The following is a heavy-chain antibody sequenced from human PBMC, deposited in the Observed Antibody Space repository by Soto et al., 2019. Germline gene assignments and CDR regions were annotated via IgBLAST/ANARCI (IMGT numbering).Heavy chain of an antibody. CDR3: AKFPGGVYYYYYMDV. D-gene: IGHD3-16*01. J-gene: IGHJ6*03. Sequence: GGSLRLSCAASGFTFSSYAMSWVRQAPGKGLEWVSVISGSGGSTYYADSVKGRFTISRDNSKNTLYLQMNSLRAEDTAVYYCAKFPGGVYYYYYMDVWGKGTTVTVSS. V-gene: IGHV3-23*01. CDR1: GFTFSSYA. CDR2: ISGSGGST.